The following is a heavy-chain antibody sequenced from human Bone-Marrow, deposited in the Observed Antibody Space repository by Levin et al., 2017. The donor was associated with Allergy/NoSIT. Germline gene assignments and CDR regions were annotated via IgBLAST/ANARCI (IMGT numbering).Heavy chain of an antibody. V-gene: IGHV3-7*03. D-gene: IGHD5-12*01. CDR3: GRDGYNSAVDY. CDR2: INQDGSGT. J-gene: IGHJ4*02. Sequence: QAGGSLRLSCAASGFTFSTYWMSWVRQAPGKGLEWVANINQDGSGTYYLDSVKGRFTISRDNAKNSLYLQMNSLRAEDTAVYYCGRDGYNSAVDYWGQGTLVPVSS. CDR1: GFTFSTYW.